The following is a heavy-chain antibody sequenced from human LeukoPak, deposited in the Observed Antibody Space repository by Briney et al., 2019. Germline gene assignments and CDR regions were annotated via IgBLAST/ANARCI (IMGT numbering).Heavy chain of an antibody. CDR3: ARVFHVGSGYYYESHGSDY. D-gene: IGHD3-22*01. CDR2: INHSGST. Sequence: SETLSLTCAVYGGSFSGYYWSWIRQPPGKGLEWIGEINHSGSTNYNPSLKSRVTISVDTSKNQFSLKLSSVTAADTAVYYCARVFHVGSGYYYESHGSDYLGQGTLVTVSS. V-gene: IGHV4-34*01. CDR1: GGSFSGYY. J-gene: IGHJ4*02.